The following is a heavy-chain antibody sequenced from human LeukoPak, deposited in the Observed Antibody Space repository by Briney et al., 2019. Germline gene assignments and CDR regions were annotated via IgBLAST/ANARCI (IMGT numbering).Heavy chain of an antibody. V-gene: IGHV5-51*01. CDR3: ARLSGSAGPYYYYGMDV. CDR1: GYIFNTHW. CDR2: IYPGDSDT. J-gene: IGHJ6*02. Sequence: GESLKISCKGSGYIFNTHWIGWVRQVPGEGLEWMGIIYPGDSDTRYSPSFQGQVTISADKSISTAYLQWSSLKASDTAMYYCARLSGSAGPYYYYGMDVWGQGTTVTVSS. D-gene: IGHD6-19*01.